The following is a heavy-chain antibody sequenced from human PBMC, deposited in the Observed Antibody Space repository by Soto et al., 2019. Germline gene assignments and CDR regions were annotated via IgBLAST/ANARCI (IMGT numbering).Heavy chain of an antibody. CDR1: GGSISSGGYY. Sequence: QVQLQESGPGLVKPSQTLSLTCPVSGGSISSGGYYWSWIRQHPGKGLEWIGYLYYSGSTYYNPSLKSRVTLTVDTYKNHFSLKLSSVTAADTAVYYCAVGRELDYDFGSGYLRWFDPWGQGTLVTVS. J-gene: IGHJ5*02. CDR3: AVGRELDYDFGSGYLRWFDP. CDR2: LYYSGST. V-gene: IGHV4-31*03. D-gene: IGHD3-3*01.